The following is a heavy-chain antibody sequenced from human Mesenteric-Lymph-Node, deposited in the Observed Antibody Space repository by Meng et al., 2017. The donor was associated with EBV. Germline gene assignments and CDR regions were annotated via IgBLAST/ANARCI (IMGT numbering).Heavy chain of an antibody. CDR2: IYHTGTT. J-gene: IGHJ4*02. CDR1: GGSLSSGGYS. Sequence: QPQLQEPGSRLVKSSQTLSPTCAVFGGSLSSGGYSWNWIRQTPGRGLEWIGYIYHTGTTYYNPSLKSRVTMSVDRSTNQFSLWLKSVTAADTAIYYCARAGAYYDVLTGFDYWGQGTLVTVSS. D-gene: IGHD3-9*01. CDR3: ARAGAYYDVLTGFDY. V-gene: IGHV4-30-2*01.